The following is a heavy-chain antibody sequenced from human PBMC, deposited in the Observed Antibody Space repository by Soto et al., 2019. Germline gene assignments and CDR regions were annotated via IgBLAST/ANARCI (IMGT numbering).Heavy chain of an antibody. J-gene: IGHJ5*02. CDR2: MYTTGTT. CDR3: VKENTPEMKRGWFGX. CDR1: VDSASSYC. V-gene: IGHV4-4*07. Sequence: SETLSLTCTVSVDSASSYCWSWVRQTAGKGLEWILRMYTTGTTNYNPSLKSRVTMSIDTSKRQFSLKLSSVTAADTAVYYCVKENTPEMKRGWFGXWGQGTLFTVSX.